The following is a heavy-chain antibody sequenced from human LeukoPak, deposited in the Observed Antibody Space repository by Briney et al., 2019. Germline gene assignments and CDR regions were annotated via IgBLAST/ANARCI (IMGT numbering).Heavy chain of an antibody. D-gene: IGHD3-10*01. CDR2: ISSSSSYT. V-gene: IGHV3-11*05. CDR1: GFTFSDYY. Sequence: GGSLRLSCAASGFTFSDYYMSWIRQAPGKGLEWVSYISSSSSYTNYADSVKGRFTISRDNAKNPLYLQMNSLRAEDTAVYYCARAHYYGSGSPMGYWGQGTLVTVSS. J-gene: IGHJ4*02. CDR3: ARAHYYGSGSPMGY.